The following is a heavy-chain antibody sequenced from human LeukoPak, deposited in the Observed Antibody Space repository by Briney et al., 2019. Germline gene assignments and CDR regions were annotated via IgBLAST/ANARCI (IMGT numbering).Heavy chain of an antibody. V-gene: IGHV4-31*03. J-gene: IGHJ3*02. CDR3: ARDGTGELAYCGGDCYSRAFDI. CDR1: GGSISSGGYY. D-gene: IGHD2-21*02. Sequence: SETLSLTCTVSGGSISSGGYYWSWIRQHPGKGLEWIGYIYYSGSTYYNPSLKSRVTISVDTSKNQFSLKLSSVTAADTAVYYCARDGTGELAYCGGDCYSRAFDIWGQGTMVTVSS. CDR2: IYYSGST.